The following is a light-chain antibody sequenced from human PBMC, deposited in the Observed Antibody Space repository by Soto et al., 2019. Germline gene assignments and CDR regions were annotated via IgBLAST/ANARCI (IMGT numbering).Light chain of an antibody. CDR1: QSVSSH. V-gene: IGKV3-15*01. CDR2: EAS. J-gene: IGKJ4*01. Sequence: EIVMTQSPATRYVSPGERATLSCSASQSVSSHLAWYQQKLVQAPRLLIYEASPRATGIPARFSGSGSGTEFILTIRSLQSEDFAVYYCQQYNKWPLTFGGGTKVEVK. CDR3: QQYNKWPLT.